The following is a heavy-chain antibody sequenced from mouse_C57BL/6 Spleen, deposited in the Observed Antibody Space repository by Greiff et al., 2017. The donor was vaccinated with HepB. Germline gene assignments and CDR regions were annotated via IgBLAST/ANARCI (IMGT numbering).Heavy chain of an antibody. V-gene: IGHV1-77*01. CDR1: GYTFTDYY. J-gene: IGHJ4*01. D-gene: IGHD1-1*01. Sequence: QVQLQQSGAELVKPGASVKISCKASGYTFTDYYINWVKQRPGQGLEWIGKIGPGSGSTYYNEKFKGKATLTADKSSSTAYMQLSSLTSEDSAVYFCARQEGPITTVRFRAMDYWGQGTSVTVSS. CDR2: IGPGSGST. CDR3: ARQEGPITTVRFRAMDY.